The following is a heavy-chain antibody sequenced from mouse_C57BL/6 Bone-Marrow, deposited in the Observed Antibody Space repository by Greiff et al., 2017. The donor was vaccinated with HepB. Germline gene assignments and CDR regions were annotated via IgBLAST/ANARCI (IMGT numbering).Heavy chain of an antibody. CDR1: GFTFSDYY. CDR3: ARLPYGFYFDY. D-gene: IGHD2-2*01. CDR2: ISNGGGST. J-gene: IGHJ2*01. Sequence: EVMLVESGGGLVQPGGSLKLSCAASGFTFSDYYMYWVRQTPEKRLEWVAYISNGGGSTDYPDTVKGRFTISRDNAKNTLYLQMSRLKSEDTAMYDCARLPYGFYFDYWGQGTTLTVSS. V-gene: IGHV5-12*01.